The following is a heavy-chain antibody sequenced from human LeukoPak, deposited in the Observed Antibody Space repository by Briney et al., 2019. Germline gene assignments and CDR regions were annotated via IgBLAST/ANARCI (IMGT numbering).Heavy chain of an antibody. CDR3: AREDYYDNWFDP. J-gene: IGHJ5*02. Sequence: SETLSLTCTVSGGSISSGSYYWSWIRQPAGKGLEWIGRIYTSGSTNYNPSLKSRVTISVDTSKNQFSLKLSSVTAADTAVYYCAREDYYDNWFDPRGQGTLVTVSS. V-gene: IGHV4-61*02. D-gene: IGHD3-22*01. CDR2: IYTSGST. CDR1: GGSISSGSYY.